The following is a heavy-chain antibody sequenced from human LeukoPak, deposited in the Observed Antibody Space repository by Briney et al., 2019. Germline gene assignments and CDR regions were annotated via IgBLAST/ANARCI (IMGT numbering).Heavy chain of an antibody. CDR1: GYTFTSYG. J-gene: IGHJ1*01. V-gene: IGHV1-18*01. Sequence: ASVKVSCKASGYTFTSYGISWVRQAPGQGLEWMGWISAYNGHTNYLQKLQDRVTMTTDTSTSTAYMELRSLRSDDTAVYYCAHSPGVAVDAEYFQHWGQGTLVTVSS. CDR2: ISAYNGHT. D-gene: IGHD6-19*01. CDR3: AHSPGVAVDAEYFQH.